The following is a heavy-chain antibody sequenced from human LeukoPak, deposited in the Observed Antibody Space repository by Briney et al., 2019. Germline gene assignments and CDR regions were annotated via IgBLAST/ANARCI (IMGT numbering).Heavy chain of an antibody. CDR2: IYYSGST. CDR3: ARFTYYDILTGYLMTYYFDY. Sequence: SETLSLTCTVSGGSISSYYWSWIRQPPGKGLEWIGYIYYSGSTNYNPSLKSRVTISVDTSKNQFSLKLSSVTAADTAVYYCARFTYYDILTGYLMTYYFDYWGQGTLVTVSS. J-gene: IGHJ4*02. D-gene: IGHD3-9*01. CDR1: GGSISSYY. V-gene: IGHV4-59*01.